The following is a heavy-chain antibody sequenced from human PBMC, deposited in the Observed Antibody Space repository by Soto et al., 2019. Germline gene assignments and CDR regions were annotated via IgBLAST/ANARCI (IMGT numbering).Heavy chain of an antibody. CDR1: GGSIXXXXX. Sequence: QVQLQESGPGLVKPSGTLSLTCAVSGGSIXXXXXXSWVRQPXXKGLEWIGEIYHGGSTNHNPSLKSRXXXXXXXXXXXXXXXXXXXXXXXXXXXXXXXXXXXTSYFEYWGQGTLVTVSS. CDR2: IYHGGST. CDR3: XXXXXXTSYFEY. J-gene: IGHJ4*02. V-gene: IGHV4-4*02.